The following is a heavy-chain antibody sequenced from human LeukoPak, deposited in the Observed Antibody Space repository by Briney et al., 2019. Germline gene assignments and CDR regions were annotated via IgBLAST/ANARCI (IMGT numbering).Heavy chain of an antibody. J-gene: IGHJ3*02. CDR3: ARDHAYYYDSSGYSNAFDI. D-gene: IGHD3-22*01. CDR2: IIPILGIA. Sequence: SVKVSCKASGGTFSSYAISWVRQAPGQGLEWMGRIIPILGIANYVQKFQGRVTITADKSTSTAYMELSSLRSEDTAVYYCARDHAYYYDSSGYSNAFDIWGQGTMVTVSS. CDR1: GGTFSSYA. V-gene: IGHV1-69*04.